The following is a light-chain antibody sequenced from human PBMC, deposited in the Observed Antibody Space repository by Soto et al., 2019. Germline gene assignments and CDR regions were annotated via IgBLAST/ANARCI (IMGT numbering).Light chain of an antibody. Sequence: EIVMTQSPVTLSVSPGERVSLSCRASQSVSSNLAWYQQKPGQAPRLLIYDASDRATGIPARFSGSGSGTAFTLTISSLQSEDFAVYYCQQYGSSPKTFGQGTKVDIK. CDR2: DAS. V-gene: IGKV3D-15*01. J-gene: IGKJ1*01. CDR1: QSVSSN. CDR3: QQYGSSPKT.